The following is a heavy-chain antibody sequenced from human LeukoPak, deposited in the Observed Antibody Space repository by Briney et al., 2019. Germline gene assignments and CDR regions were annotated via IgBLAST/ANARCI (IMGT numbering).Heavy chain of an antibody. J-gene: IGHJ4*02. CDR1: GGSVSDYY. V-gene: IGHV4-4*07. D-gene: IGHD3-9*01. CDR2: IYTSGST. Sequence: SETLSLTCTVSGGSVSDYYWNWIRQPAGKGLEWIGRIYTSGSTNYNPSLKSRVTISVDTSKNQFSLKLSSVTAADTAVYYCARSLWGYYDILTGYGPYIDYWGQGTLVTVSS. CDR3: ARSLWGYYDILTGYGPYIDY.